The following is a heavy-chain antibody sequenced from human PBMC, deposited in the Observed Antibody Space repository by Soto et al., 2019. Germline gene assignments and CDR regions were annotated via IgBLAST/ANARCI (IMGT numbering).Heavy chain of an antibody. D-gene: IGHD6-13*01. CDR1: GFSFSSYN. Sequence: PGGSLRLSCAASGFSFSSYNMDWVRQAPGKGLEWVSGLSDSGGSIYYADSVKGRFTISRDNSMNTLYLQMNTLRAEDTAIYYCAKVSSSWYAGFFDLWGQGTLVTVSS. J-gene: IGHJ4*02. CDR2: LSDSGGSI. CDR3: AKVSSSWYAGFFDL. V-gene: IGHV3-23*01.